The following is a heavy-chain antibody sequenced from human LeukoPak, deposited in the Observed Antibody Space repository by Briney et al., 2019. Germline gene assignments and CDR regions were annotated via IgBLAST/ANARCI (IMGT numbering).Heavy chain of an antibody. CDR1: GGSFSGYY. CDR3: ARMGVGATADAFDI. V-gene: IGHV4-34*01. D-gene: IGHD1-26*01. Sequence: SETLSLTCAVYGGSFSGYYWSWIRQPPGQGLEWIGEINHSGSTNYNPSLKSRVTTSVDTSKNQFSLKLSSVTAADTAVYYCARMGVGATADAFDIWGQGTMVTVSS. CDR2: INHSGST. J-gene: IGHJ3*02.